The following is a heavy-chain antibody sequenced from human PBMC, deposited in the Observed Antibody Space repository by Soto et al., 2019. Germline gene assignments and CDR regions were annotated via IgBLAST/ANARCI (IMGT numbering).Heavy chain of an antibody. CDR2: IYYSGST. CDR3: ARGEWELPPYYFDY. Sequence: PSETLSLTCTVSGGSISRYYWSWIRQPPGKGLEWIGYIYYSGSTNYNPSLKSRVTISVDTSKNQFSLKLSSVTAADTAVYYCARGEWELPPYYFDYWGQGTLVTVSS. CDR1: GGSISRYY. D-gene: IGHD1-26*01. V-gene: IGHV4-59*01. J-gene: IGHJ4*02.